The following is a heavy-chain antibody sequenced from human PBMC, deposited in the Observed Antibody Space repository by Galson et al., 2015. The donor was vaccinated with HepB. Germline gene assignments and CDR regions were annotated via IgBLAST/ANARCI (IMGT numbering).Heavy chain of an antibody. CDR3: AKVFYGNGIDMFFDN. Sequence: SLRLSCAASGFTFSSYAMSWVRQTPGKGLEWVSSIRDSGDTTYYADSVKGRFSISRDNSKNTLYLQMNSLRAEDTAVYYCAKVFYGNGIDMFFDNWGQGTLVTVSS. CDR1: GFTFSSYA. D-gene: IGHD5-18*01. J-gene: IGHJ4*02. V-gene: IGHV3-23*01. CDR2: IRDSGDTT.